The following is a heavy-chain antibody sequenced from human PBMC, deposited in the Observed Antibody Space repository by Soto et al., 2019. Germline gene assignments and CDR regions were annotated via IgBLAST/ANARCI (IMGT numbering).Heavy chain of an antibody. CDR3: ARDNYDSSGYYSDAFDI. CDR1: GYTFTSYG. Sequence: WASVKVSCKASGYTFTSYGISWVRQAPGQGLEWMGWISAYNGNTNYAQKLQGRVTMTTDTSTSTAHMELRSLRSDDTAVYYCARDNYDSSGYYSDAFDIWGQGTMVTVSS. D-gene: IGHD3-22*01. V-gene: IGHV1-18*04. J-gene: IGHJ3*02. CDR2: ISAYNGNT.